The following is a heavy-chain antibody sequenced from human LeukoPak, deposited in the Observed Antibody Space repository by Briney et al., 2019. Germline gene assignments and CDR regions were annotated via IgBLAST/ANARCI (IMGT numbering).Heavy chain of an antibody. D-gene: IGHD3-10*01. CDR3: AGSSDITMVRGVISY. CDR1: GGSISSYY. CDR2: IYYSGST. V-gene: IGHV4-59*12. Sequence: SETLSLTCTVSGGSISSYYWSWIRQPAGKGLEWIGYIYYSGSTNYNPSLKSRVTISVDRSKNQFSLKLSSVTAADTAVYYCAGSSDITMVRGVISYWGQGTLVTVSS. J-gene: IGHJ4*02.